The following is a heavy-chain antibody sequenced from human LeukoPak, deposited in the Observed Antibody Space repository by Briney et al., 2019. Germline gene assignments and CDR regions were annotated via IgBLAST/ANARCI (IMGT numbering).Heavy chain of an antibody. CDR1: GGSISSSNW. CDR3: ARAYYDFWSGSLPDAFDI. CDR2: INHSGST. V-gene: IGHV4-4*02. Sequence: SGTLSLTCAVSGGSISSSNWWSWVRQPPGKGLEWIGEINHSGSTNYNPSLKSRVTISADTSKNQFSLKLSSVTAADTAVYYCARAYYDFWSGSLPDAFDIWGQGTMVTVSS. D-gene: IGHD3-3*01. J-gene: IGHJ3*02.